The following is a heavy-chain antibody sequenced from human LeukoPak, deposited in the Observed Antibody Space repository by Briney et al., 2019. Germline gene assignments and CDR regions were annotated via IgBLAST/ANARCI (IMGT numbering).Heavy chain of an antibody. V-gene: IGHV3-23*01. CDR3: AKVISGPNYYYGMDV. CDR1: GFTFSSYA. J-gene: IGHJ6*02. D-gene: IGHD2-8*02. Sequence: PGGSLRLSCAASGFTFSSYAMSWVRQAPGKGLEWVSAISGSGGSTYYADSVKGRFTISRDNSKNTLYPQMNSLRAEDTAVYYCAKVISGPNYYYGMDVWGQGTTVAVSS. CDR2: ISGSGGST.